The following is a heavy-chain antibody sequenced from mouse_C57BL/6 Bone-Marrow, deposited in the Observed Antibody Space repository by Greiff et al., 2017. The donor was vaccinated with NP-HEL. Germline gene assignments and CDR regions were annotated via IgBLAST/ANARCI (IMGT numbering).Heavy chain of an antibody. CDR3: ASPVYYGYDAWFAY. CDR1: GYTFTSYG. D-gene: IGHD2-2*01. V-gene: IGHV1-81*01. Sequence: QVHVKQSGAELARPGASVKLSCKASGYTFTSYGISWVKQSTGQGLEWIGEIYPRSSNTYYHEKFKGKATLTADKSSSTAYMELRSLTSEDSAVYYCASPVYYGYDAWFAYWGQGTLVTVSA. J-gene: IGHJ3*01. CDR2: IYPRSSNT.